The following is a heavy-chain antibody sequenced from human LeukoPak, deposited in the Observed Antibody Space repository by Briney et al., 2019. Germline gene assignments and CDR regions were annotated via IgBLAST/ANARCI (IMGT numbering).Heavy chain of an antibody. CDR3: ATDRGY. V-gene: IGHV1-46*01. D-gene: IGHD3-10*01. J-gene: IGHJ4*02. Sequence: GASVKVSCKASGYTFTNYFMHWVRQAPGQGLEWMGIINPSGNSTIYAQKFQGRVTMTEDTSTDTAYMELSSLRSEDTAVYYCATDRGYWGQGTLVTVSS. CDR1: GYTFTNYF. CDR2: INPSGNST.